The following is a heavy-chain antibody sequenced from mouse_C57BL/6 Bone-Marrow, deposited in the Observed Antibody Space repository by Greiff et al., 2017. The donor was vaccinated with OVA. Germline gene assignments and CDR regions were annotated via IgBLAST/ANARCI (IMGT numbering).Heavy chain of an antibody. CDR2: IDPETGGT. CDR3: TRGVAWVLRAWFAY. CDR1: GYTFTDYE. D-gene: IGHD1-1*01. Sequence: QVQLQQSGAELVRPGASVTLSCKASGYTFTDYEMHWVKQTPVHGLEWIGAIDPETGGTAYNQKFKGKAILTADKSSSTAYMELRSLTSEDSAVYYCTRGVAWVLRAWFAYWGQGTLVTVSA. J-gene: IGHJ3*01. V-gene: IGHV1-15*01.